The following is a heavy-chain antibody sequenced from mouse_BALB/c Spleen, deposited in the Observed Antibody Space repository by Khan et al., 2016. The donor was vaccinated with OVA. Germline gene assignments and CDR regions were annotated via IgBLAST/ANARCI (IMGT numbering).Heavy chain of an antibody. D-gene: IGHD1-2*01. J-gene: IGHJ2*01. CDR3: ARTARIKY. Sequence: VQLKESGPGLVKPSQSLSLTCTVTGYSFTSGYGWNWLRQFPGNKLEWMGYISYSGSTNYTPSLKSRISITRDTSKNQFFLQLNSATTEYTATYYCARTARIKYWGQGTTLTVSS. CDR1: GYSFTSGYG. CDR2: ISYSGST. V-gene: IGHV3-2*02.